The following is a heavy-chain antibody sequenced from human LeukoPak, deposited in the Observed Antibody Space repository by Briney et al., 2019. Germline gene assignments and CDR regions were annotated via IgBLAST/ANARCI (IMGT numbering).Heavy chain of an antibody. Sequence: GSLRLSCAASGFAFMNYAMSWVRQAPGKGLEWVSAISSNGGDTYHADSVRGRFTISRDQSKNTLYLQTNSLRDEDMAMYFCARRIGYCSDGTGYFDDWGQGTLVTVSS. D-gene: IGHD2-15*01. CDR3: ARRIGYCSDGTGYFDD. CDR1: GFAFMNYA. V-gene: IGHV3-23*01. J-gene: IGHJ4*02. CDR2: ISSNGGDT.